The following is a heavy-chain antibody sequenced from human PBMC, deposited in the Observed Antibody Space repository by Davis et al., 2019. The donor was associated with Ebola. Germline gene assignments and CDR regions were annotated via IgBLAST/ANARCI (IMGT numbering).Heavy chain of an antibody. CDR1: VITFSSYA. J-gene: IGHJ6*02. D-gene: IGHD6-13*01. CDR2: ISGSGGST. CDR3: AKFREQLVRFYYYYGMDV. Sequence: GGSLRLSCTDSVITFSSYAMTWVRQAPGKGLEWVSAISGSGGSTYYADSVKGRFTISRDNSKNTLYLQMNSLRAEDTAVYYCAKFREQLVRFYYYYGMDVWGQGTTVTVSS. V-gene: IGHV3-23*01.